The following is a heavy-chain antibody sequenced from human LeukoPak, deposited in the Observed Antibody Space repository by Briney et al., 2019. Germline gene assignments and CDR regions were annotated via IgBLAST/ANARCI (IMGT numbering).Heavy chain of an antibody. J-gene: IGHJ4*02. D-gene: IGHD1-26*01. Sequence: GGSLRLSCAASGFTFSSNGMHWVRQAPGKGLGWVAFIRYDGSEKYYGDSVKGRFTISRDNSKNTLYLQMNSLRVEDTAVYYCAKGKWYFDYWGQGTLVTVSS. CDR3: AKGKWYFDY. V-gene: IGHV3-30*02. CDR2: IRYDGSEK. CDR1: GFTFSSNG.